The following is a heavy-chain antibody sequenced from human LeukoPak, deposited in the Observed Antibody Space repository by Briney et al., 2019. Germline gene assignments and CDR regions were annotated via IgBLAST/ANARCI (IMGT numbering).Heavy chain of an antibody. Sequence: PGGSLRLFCAASGFTFSNFAMSWVRQAPGKGLEWVSGISGSGGTTDYADSVKGRSTISRDNSKNTLFLQVASLRAEDTAVYYCAKDRRDFWSGHYGYFDYWGQGTLVTVSS. CDR1: GFTFSNFA. J-gene: IGHJ4*02. CDR3: AKDRRDFWSGHYGYFDY. CDR2: ISGSGGTT. D-gene: IGHD3-3*01. V-gene: IGHV3-23*01.